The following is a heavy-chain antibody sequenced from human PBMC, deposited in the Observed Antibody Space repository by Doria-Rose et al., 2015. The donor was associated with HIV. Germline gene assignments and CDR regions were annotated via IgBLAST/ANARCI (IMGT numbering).Heavy chain of an antibody. CDR3: ARVLSGTYDY. Sequence: QVQLQESGPGLVKPSETLSLTCSVSGGSISHYYWRWIRQPPGTGLEYIGDTCYTESTNYSPSLKSRVSISIDTSKNKFSLRLSSVTAADTAVYYCARVLSGTYDYWGQGTLVTVSS. CDR1: GGSISHYY. CDR2: TCYTEST. J-gene: IGHJ4*02. D-gene: IGHD1-26*01. V-gene: IGHV4-59*01.